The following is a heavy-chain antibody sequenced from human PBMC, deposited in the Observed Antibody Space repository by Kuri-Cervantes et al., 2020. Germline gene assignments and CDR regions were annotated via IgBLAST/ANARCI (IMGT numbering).Heavy chain of an antibody. D-gene: IGHD3-22*01. V-gene: IGHV3-30*18. CDR2: ISYDGSYK. CDR1: GFIFSNYG. J-gene: IGHJ5*02. Sequence: GESLKISCAASGFIFSNYGIHWVRQAPGKGLEWVTFISYDGSYKYYAESVKGRFTISRDNSKNTLYLQMNSLRAEDTAVYYCAKGESFTVVIPFDPWGQGTRVTVSS. CDR3: AKGESFTVVIPFDP.